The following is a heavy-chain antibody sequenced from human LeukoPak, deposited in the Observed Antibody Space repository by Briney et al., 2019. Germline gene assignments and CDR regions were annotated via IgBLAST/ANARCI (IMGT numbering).Heavy chain of an antibody. Sequence: SVKVSCKASGGTFSSYAISWVRQAPGQGLEWMGGIIPIFGTANYAQKFQGRVTMTRDTSTSTVYMELSSLRSEDTAVYYCARGRVVVVPELDYWGQGTLVTVSS. J-gene: IGHJ4*02. CDR1: GGTFSSYA. V-gene: IGHV1-69*05. CDR2: IIPIFGTA. D-gene: IGHD2-2*01. CDR3: ARGRVVVVPELDY.